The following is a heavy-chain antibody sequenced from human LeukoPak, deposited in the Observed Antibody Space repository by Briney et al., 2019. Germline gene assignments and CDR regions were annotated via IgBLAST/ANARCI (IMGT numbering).Heavy chain of an antibody. V-gene: IGHV3-30*02. CDR3: AKDYSGYDNWFDP. Sequence: GGPLRLSCAASGFSFSTYNMHWVRQAAGKGLEWMAFIRYDGGDKDYADSVKGRFTISRDNSKNTVYLQMSSLRAEDTAVYYCAKDYSGYDNWFDPWSQGTLVTVSS. CDR2: IRYDGGDK. D-gene: IGHD5-12*01. J-gene: IGHJ5*02. CDR1: GFSFSTYN.